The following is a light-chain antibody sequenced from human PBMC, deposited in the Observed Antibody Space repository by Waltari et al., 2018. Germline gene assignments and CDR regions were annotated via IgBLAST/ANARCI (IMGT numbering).Light chain of an antibody. J-gene: IGKJ1*01. CDR2: AAS. Sequence: AIRMTQSPSSFSASTGDRVTITCRASQGISSYLAWYQQKPGKAPKLLIYAASNLQSGVPSRFSGSGSGTDFTLTISCLQSEDFATYYCQQYYSYARTFGQGTKVEIK. CDR3: QQYYSYART. V-gene: IGKV1-8*01. CDR1: QGISSY.